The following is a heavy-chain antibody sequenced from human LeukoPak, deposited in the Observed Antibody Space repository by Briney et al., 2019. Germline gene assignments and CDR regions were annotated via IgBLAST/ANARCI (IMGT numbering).Heavy chain of an antibody. CDR2: IYHTGST. V-gene: IGHV4-4*02. J-gene: IGHJ3*02. CDR1: GGSISSNNW. D-gene: IGHD7-27*01. CDR3: ARSLGIDAFDI. Sequence: SGTLSLTCAVSGGSISSNNWWSWVRQPPGRGLEWIADIYHTGSTNYSPSLKSRVTISVDKSTNQFFLKLNSVTAADTAVYYCARSLGIDAFDIWGQGTLVTVSS.